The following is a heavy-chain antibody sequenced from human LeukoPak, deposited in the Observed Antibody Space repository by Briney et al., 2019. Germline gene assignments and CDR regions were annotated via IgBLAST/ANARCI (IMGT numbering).Heavy chain of an antibody. J-gene: IGHJ1*01. CDR3: TTDLSELDDSGYYAKYFHH. V-gene: IGHV3-15*01. Sequence: GGSLRLSCAASGFTFSKVWMSWVRQAPGKGLEWVGRIKSKTDGGTIDYAAPVKGRFTISRDDSKDTLFLQMNSLKTEDTAVNYCTTDLSELDDSGYYAKYFHHWGQGTLVSVSS. D-gene: IGHD3-22*01. CDR2: IKSKTDGGTI. CDR1: GFTFSKVW.